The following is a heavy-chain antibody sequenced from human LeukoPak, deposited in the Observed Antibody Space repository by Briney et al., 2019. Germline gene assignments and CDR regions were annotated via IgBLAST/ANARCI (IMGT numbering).Heavy chain of an antibody. CDR2: AHYSGGA. J-gene: IGHJ5*01. CDR3: ARDSYSHDGAFNDLFDS. V-gene: IGHV4-59*01. CDR1: GVSITNYY. D-gene: IGHD4/OR15-4a*01. Sequence: KASETLSLTCTVSGVSITNYYWSLIRQSPAKGLEWIGYAHYSGGANSDPSLKHRVTISLDTSKNQFSLKLSSVTAADTAVYYCARDSYSHDGAFNDLFDSWGQGTLVTVSS.